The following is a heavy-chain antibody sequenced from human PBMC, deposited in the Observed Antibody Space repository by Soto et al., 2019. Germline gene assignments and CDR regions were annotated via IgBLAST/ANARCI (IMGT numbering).Heavy chain of an antibody. J-gene: IGHJ4*02. CDR2: ISGSGGST. CDR1: GFTFSSYA. D-gene: IGHD1-7*01. V-gene: IGHV3-23*01. Sequence: GGSLRLSCAASGFTFSSYAMSWVRQAPGKGLEWVSAISGSGGSTYYADSVKGRFTISRDNSKNTLYLQMNSLRAEDTAVYYCAKDSYEELRRYYFDYWGQGTLVTVSS. CDR3: AKDSYEELRRYYFDY.